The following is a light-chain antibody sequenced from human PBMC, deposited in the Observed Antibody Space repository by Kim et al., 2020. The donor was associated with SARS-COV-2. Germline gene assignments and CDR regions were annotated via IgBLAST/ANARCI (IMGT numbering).Light chain of an antibody. J-gene: IGKJ2*01. Sequence: EVVLTQSPATLSLSPGERATLSCRASQSISTYLAWYQQKPGQAPRPLIYDASNRATGIPARFSGSGSGTDFTLTISSLEPEDFAVYYCQQRTNWPMYTFGQGTNLEI. CDR1: QSISTY. CDR2: DAS. V-gene: IGKV3-11*01. CDR3: QQRTNWPMYT.